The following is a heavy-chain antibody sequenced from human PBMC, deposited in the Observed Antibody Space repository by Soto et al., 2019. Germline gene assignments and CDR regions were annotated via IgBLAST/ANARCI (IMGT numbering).Heavy chain of an antibody. J-gene: IGHJ6*02. CDR3: ARDISCSGGSGYDYYYYYGMDG. V-gene: IGHV3-33*01. Sequence: SLRLSCAASGFTFSSYGMHWVRQAPGKGLEWVAFIWYDGSNKYYADSVKGRFTISRDNSKNTLYLQMNSLRAEDTAVYYCARDISCSGGSGYDYYYYYGMDGWGQGTTVTVAS. CDR2: IWYDGSNK. CDR1: GFTFSSYG. D-gene: IGHD2-15*01.